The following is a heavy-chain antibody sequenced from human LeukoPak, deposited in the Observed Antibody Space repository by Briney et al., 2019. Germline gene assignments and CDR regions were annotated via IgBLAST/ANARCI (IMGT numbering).Heavy chain of an antibody. CDR2: ISSSSSYI. Sequence: GGSLRLSCATSGFIFSNYAMNWVRQAPGKGLEWVSSISSSSSYIYYADSVKGRFTISRDNAKNSLYLQMNSLRAEDTAVYYCARGSYYDFWSGFDYWGQGTLVTVSS. J-gene: IGHJ4*02. D-gene: IGHD3-3*01. CDR3: ARGSYYDFWSGFDY. CDR1: GFIFSNYA. V-gene: IGHV3-21*01.